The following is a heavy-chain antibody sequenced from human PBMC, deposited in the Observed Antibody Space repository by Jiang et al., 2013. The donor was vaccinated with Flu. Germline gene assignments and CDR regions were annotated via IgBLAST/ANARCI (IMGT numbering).Heavy chain of an antibody. Sequence: GPGLVKPSETLSLTCAVSGYSISSGYYWGWIRQPPGKGLEWIGSIYHSGSTYYNPSLKSRVTISVDTSKNQFSLKLSSVTAADTAVYYCARAVGYCTNGVCYTLDYWGQGTLVTVSS. J-gene: IGHJ4*02. D-gene: IGHD2-8*01. V-gene: IGHV4-38-2*01. CDR2: IYHSGST. CDR1: GYSISSGYY. CDR3: ARAVGYCTNGVCYTLDY.